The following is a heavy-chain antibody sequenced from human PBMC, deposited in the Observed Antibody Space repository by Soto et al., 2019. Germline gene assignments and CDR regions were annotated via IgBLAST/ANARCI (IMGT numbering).Heavy chain of an antibody. J-gene: IGHJ4*02. CDR2: IWFDGSKK. D-gene: IGHD5-12*01. CDR1: GFTFGRSV. CDR3: ARDLNTGYIDY. Sequence: QVQMVESGGGVVQPGTSLRLSCVASGFTFGRSVMHWVRQAPGGALEWVAIIWFDGSKKYYADSVKGRLTVSRDNSKNTLYLQKDSLRGDDTAVYYCARDLNTGYIDYWGQGTLVTVSS. V-gene: IGHV3-33*01.